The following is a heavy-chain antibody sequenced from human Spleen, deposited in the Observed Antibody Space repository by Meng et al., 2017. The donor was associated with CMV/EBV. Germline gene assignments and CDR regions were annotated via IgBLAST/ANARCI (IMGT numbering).Heavy chain of an antibody. Sequence: QVQLVQSGAEVKKPGASVQVSCKASGYIFTSHAIQWVRQAPGQRLEWMGWINAGNGNTKYSQNFQGKVTITRDTSASTAYMELSSLRSEDTAVYYCARDDLGELLGFDYWGQGTLVTVSS. CDR3: ARDDLGELLGFDY. D-gene: IGHD3-10*01. V-gene: IGHV1-3*01. CDR2: INAGNGNT. J-gene: IGHJ4*02. CDR1: GYIFTSHA.